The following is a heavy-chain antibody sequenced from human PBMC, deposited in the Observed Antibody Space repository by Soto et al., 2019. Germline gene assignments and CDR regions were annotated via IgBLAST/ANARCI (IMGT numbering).Heavy chain of an antibody. D-gene: IGHD3-22*01. CDR3: AKEGFYDRTGYYPFDS. Sequence: VGSLRLSCTASGFNLSTYGVHWVRQPPGKGLEWVAVVSFDGRNKYYAGSVEGRFTISRDNSKKTLYLHMNSLRAEDTAVYYCAKEGFYDRTGYYPFDSWGQGTLVTVSS. CDR1: GFNLSTYG. J-gene: IGHJ4*02. CDR2: VSFDGRNK. V-gene: IGHV3-30*18.